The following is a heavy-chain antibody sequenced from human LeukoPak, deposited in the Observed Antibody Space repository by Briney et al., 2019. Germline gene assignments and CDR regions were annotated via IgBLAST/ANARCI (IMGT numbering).Heavy chain of an antibody. CDR3: ARGGWYPDSFQH. CDR1: GGSISSYY. D-gene: IGHD6-19*01. J-gene: IGHJ1*01. CDR2: IYYSGST. V-gene: IGHV4-59*01. Sequence: SETLSLTCTVSGGSISSYYWNWIRQPPGKGLEWIGYIYYSGSTNYNPSLKSRATISVDTSKNQFSLKLSSVTAADTAVYYCARGGWYPDSFQHWGQGALVTVSS.